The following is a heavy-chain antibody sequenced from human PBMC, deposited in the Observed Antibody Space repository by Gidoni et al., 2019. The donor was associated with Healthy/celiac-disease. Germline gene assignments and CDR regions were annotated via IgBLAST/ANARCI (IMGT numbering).Heavy chain of an antibody. CDR3: AREMLTYRRYSSGWYLNGMDV. D-gene: IGHD6-19*01. CDR1: GGTFSSYA. Sequence: QVQLVQSGAEVKKHGSSVKVSCKDSGGTFSSYAISWVRQAPGQGLEWMGGIIPIFGTANYAQKFQGRVTITADESTSTAYMELSSLRSEDTAVYYCAREMLTYRRYSSGWYLNGMDVWGQGTTVTVSS. CDR2: IIPIFGTA. V-gene: IGHV1-69*01. J-gene: IGHJ6*02.